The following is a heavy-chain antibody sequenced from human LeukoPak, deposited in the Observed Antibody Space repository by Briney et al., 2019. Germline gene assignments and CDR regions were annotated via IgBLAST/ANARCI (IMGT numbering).Heavy chain of an antibody. Sequence: PGGSLRLSCEASGFTFGSHAMYWVRQAPGKGLEWVAGIFGSGGSPHYADPVKGRFTISRDNSKNTLYLQMISLRAEDTAVYFCAKDWGNWNDGYMDVWGKGTTVTVSS. J-gene: IGHJ6*03. CDR1: GFTFGSHA. V-gene: IGHV3-23*01. D-gene: IGHD1-1*01. CDR3: AKDWGNWNDGYMDV. CDR2: IFGSGGSP.